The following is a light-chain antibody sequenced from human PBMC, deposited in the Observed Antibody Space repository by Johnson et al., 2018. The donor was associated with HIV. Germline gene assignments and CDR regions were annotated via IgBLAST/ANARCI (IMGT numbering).Light chain of an antibody. J-gene: IGLJ1*01. CDR3: GTWDNSLSTGSV. V-gene: IGLV1-51*02. Sequence: QSVLTQPPSVSAAPGQKVTISCSGSSSNIGNNYVSWYQQLPGTAPKLLIYENNKRPSGIPDRFSGSKSGTSATLGITGLQTGDEADYYCGTWDNSLSTGSVFGTGTKFTVL. CDR2: ENN. CDR1: SSNIGNNY.